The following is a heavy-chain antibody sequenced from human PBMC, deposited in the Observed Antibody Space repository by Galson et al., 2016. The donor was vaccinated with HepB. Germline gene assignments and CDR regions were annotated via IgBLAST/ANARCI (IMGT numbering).Heavy chain of an antibody. CDR1: GGSIGAYY. Sequence: ETLSLTCTVSGGSIGAYYWSWLRQSPGKGLEWIGYIFYRGSTKYNSSLQTRLSIQVDTSKNQFSLNRSSMTAAATAVYYCARGLRLGQSSFHFDFWGHGALVTVSA. J-gene: IGHJ4*01. CDR2: IFYRGST. D-gene: IGHD3-16*02. V-gene: IGHV4-59*13. CDR3: ARGLRLGQSSFHFDF.